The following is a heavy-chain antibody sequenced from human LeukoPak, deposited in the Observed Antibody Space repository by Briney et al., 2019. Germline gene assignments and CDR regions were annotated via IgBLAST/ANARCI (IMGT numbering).Heavy chain of an antibody. D-gene: IGHD3-22*01. CDR2: ISSSGSYI. Sequence: PGGSLRISCAASGFTLSTYAMNWVRQAPGKGLEWVSTISSSGSYIFYADSVKGRFTISRDNSKNTLYLQMNSLRVEDTAVYYCAKHSYDSSGYYSIDYWGQGTLVTVFS. V-gene: IGHV3-23*01. CDR1: GFTLSTYA. CDR3: AKHSYDSSGYYSIDY. J-gene: IGHJ4*02.